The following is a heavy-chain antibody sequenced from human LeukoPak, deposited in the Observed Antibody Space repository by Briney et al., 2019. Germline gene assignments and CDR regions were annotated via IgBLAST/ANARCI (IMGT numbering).Heavy chain of an antibody. CDR2: ISSSSSYI. CDR1: GFTFSSYS. J-gene: IGHJ6*02. CDR3: ARDYYDSSGYDYYYYGMDV. V-gene: IGHV3-21*01. Sequence: PGASLRLSCAASGFTFSSYSMNWVRQAPGKGLDWVSSISSSSSYIYYAVSVKGRFTISRDNAKNSLYLQMNSLRAEDTAAYYCARDYYDSSGYDYYYYGMDVWGQGTTVTVSS. D-gene: IGHD3-22*01.